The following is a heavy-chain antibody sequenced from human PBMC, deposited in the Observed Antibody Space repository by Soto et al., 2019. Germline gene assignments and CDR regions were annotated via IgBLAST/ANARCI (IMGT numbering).Heavy chain of an antibody. CDR3: AKGGPTCLNWFGP. CDR1: GFTFSTYA. V-gene: IGHV3-23*01. J-gene: IGHJ5*02. Sequence: SLRLSCAASGFTFSTYAMKWVRLAPGKGLEWISVISNSGHITFYADSVKGSFTISRDNSKNTLYLQMNNLRADDTAAYYCAKGGPTCLNWFGPSRHGALVTVSS. CDR2: ISNSGHIT. D-gene: IGHD5-12*01.